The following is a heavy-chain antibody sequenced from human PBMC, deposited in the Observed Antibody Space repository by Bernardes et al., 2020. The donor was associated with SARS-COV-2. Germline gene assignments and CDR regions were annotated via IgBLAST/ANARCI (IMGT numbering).Heavy chain of an antibody. CDR2: LKSKIDGGTT. CDR3: TTDRFHLPDY. Sequence: GWSLRRSCVGSGFIFSKAWMSWVRQAPGKGLEWVGRLKSKIDGGTTDYGAPVKGRFTISRDDAKNTAYLQMNSLKIEDTGVYYCTTDRFHLPDYWGQGTLVTVSS. D-gene: IGHD3-10*01. V-gene: IGHV3-15*05. J-gene: IGHJ4*02. CDR1: GFIFSKAW.